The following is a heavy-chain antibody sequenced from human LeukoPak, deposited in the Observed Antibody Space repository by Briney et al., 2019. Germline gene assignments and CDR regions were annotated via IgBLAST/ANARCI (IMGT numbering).Heavy chain of an antibody. CDR3: AREGRSSWPDYYGMDV. D-gene: IGHD6-13*01. CDR1: GGSISSYY. CDR2: IYYSGST. J-gene: IGHJ6*02. V-gene: IGHV4-59*01. Sequence: SETLSLTCTVSGGSISSYYWSWIRQPPGKGLEWIGYIYYSGSTNYNPSLKSRVTISVDTSKSQFSLKLSSVTAADTAVYYCAREGRSSWPDYYGMDVWGQGTTVTVSS.